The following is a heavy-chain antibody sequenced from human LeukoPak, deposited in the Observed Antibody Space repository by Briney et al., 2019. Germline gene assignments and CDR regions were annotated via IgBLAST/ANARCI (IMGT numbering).Heavy chain of an antibody. D-gene: IGHD1-14*01. CDR2: IGPTGSDR. Sequence: GGALRLSCTASGLTFSTSGLDWVRQAPGKGLEWVASIGPTGSDRYHADSIKGRFTISRDNANNFLYLQMNSLRAEDTAVYYCATETNGRHYDYWGQGTLLTVSS. CDR3: ATETNGRHYDY. CDR1: GLTFSTSG. J-gene: IGHJ4*02. V-gene: IGHV3-21*06.